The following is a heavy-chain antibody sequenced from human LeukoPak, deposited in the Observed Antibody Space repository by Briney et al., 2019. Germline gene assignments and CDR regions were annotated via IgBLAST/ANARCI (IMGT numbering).Heavy chain of an antibody. D-gene: IGHD3-10*01. J-gene: IGHJ5*02. CDR1: GGSISSYY. CDR2: IYYSGST. Sequence: SETLSLTCTVSGGSISSYYWSWIRQPPGKGLEWIGYIYYSGSTNYNPSLKSRVTISVDTSKNQFSLKLSSVTAADTAVYYCARVEYYYGSGRYYNYWFDPWGQGTLVTVSS. CDR3: ARVEYYYGSGRYYNYWFDP. V-gene: IGHV4-59*01.